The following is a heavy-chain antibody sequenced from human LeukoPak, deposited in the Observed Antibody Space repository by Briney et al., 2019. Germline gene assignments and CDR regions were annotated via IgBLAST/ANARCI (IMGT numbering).Heavy chain of an antibody. Sequence: GGSRRLSCAASAFSLSRNFMGWVRQAPGKGLEWVSLIYIGGDTYYADSVKGRFTISRDNAKNTLYLQMNSLRAEDTAVYYCARGSWSAAGTSIDYWGQGTLVTVSS. V-gene: IGHV3-53*01. D-gene: IGHD6-13*01. J-gene: IGHJ4*02. CDR2: IYIGGDT. CDR1: AFSLSRNF. CDR3: ARGSWSAAGTSIDY.